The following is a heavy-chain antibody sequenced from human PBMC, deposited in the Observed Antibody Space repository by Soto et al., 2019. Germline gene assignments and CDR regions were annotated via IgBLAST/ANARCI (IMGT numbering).Heavy chain of an antibody. CDR2: TSGSGGTT. Sequence: EVQLLESGGGLVQPGGSLRLSWAASGFTLSTYAMSWVRQSPGKGLEWVSATSGSGGTTYYADSVKGRFTLSIDNFKNTLYLHMNSLRAEDTAVYFCAKEIFGRTKDVCGQGTTVTVSS. J-gene: IGHJ6*02. V-gene: IGHV3-23*01. D-gene: IGHD3-9*01. CDR3: AKEIFGRTKDV. CDR1: GFTLSTYA.